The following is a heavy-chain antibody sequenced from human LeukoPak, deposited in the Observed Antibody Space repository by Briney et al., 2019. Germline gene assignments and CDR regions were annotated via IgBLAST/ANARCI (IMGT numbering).Heavy chain of an antibody. J-gene: IGHJ4*02. CDR3: ARAVVGMVRGVKPFDY. CDR1: GGSISSGGYS. Sequence: SETLSLTCTVSGGSISSGGYSWSWIRQHPGKGLEWIGYIYYSGSTYYNPSLKSRVTISVDTSKNQFSLKLSSVTAADTAVYYCARAVVGMVRGVKPFDYWGQGTLVTVSS. CDR2: IYYSGST. D-gene: IGHD3-10*01. V-gene: IGHV4-31*03.